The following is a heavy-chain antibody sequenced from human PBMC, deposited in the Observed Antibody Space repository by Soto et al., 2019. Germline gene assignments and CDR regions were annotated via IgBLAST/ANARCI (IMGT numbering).Heavy chain of an antibody. J-gene: IGHJ4*02. V-gene: IGHV4-30-4*01. CDR1: GGSITSDYSC. CDR2: IFDSGTT. CDR3: ARDKITGLFDY. Sequence: SETLSLTCTVSGGSITSDYSCWSWIRQPPGEGLEWIGHIFDSGTTYTNPSLRSQVAISLDTSKNQFSLKLTSVTAADTAVYYCARDKITGLFDYWGQRTQVTVSS. D-gene: IGHD2-8*02.